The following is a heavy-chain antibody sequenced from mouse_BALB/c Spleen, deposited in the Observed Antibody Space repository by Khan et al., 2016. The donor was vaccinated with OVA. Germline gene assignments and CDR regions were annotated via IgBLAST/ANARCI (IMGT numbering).Heavy chain of an antibody. CDR1: GYTFTSYV. CDR2: IYPFNGDT. CDR3: APVGSYYVSFAY. V-gene: IGHV1S136*01. J-gene: IGHJ3*01. Sequence: MQLEESGPELVKPGASVKMSCKASGYTFTSYVMHWVKQKPGQGLEWIGYIYPFNGDTLYNEKFKDKATLTSDKSSSTAYMELSSLTSEDSAFYFCAPVGSYYVSFAYWGQGTLVTVAA. D-gene: IGHD2-12*01.